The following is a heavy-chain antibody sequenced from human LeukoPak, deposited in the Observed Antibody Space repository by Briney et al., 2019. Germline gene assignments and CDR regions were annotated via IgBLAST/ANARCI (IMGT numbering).Heavy chain of an antibody. CDR3: AREKNPTYDYYDSSSHSSAFDI. D-gene: IGHD3-22*01. J-gene: IGHJ3*02. Sequence: PGGSLRLSCAISGFSLDDYPLHWVRQVPGKGLEWVSLISANGLTTYYADSVKGRFTISRDNSKNTVYLQMNSLRVEDTAVYYCAREKNPTYDYYDSSSHSSAFDIWGQGTMVIVSS. CDR1: GFSLDDYP. CDR2: ISANGLTT. V-gene: IGHV3-43*02.